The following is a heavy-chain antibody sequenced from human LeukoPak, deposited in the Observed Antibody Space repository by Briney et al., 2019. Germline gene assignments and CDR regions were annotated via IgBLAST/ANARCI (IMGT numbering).Heavy chain of an antibody. V-gene: IGHV1-18*01. D-gene: IGHD3-22*01. CDR3: ARVLSDYYDSSGYYPGSFDY. Sequence: ASVKVSCKASGYTFTSYGISWVRQAPGQGLEWMGWISAYNGNTNYAQKLQGRVTMTTDTSTGTAYMELRSLRSDDTAVYYCARVLSDYYDSSGYYPGSFDYWGQGTLVTVSS. CDR1: GYTFTSYG. CDR2: ISAYNGNT. J-gene: IGHJ4*02.